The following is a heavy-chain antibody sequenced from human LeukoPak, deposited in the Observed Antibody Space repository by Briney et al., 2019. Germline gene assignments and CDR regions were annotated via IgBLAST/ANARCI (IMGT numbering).Heavy chain of an antibody. CDR1: GFTFSGSA. V-gene: IGHV3-73*01. J-gene: IGHJ6*02. D-gene: IGHD4-23*01. CDR2: IRSKANSYAT. CDR3: TRNDYGGSYGMDV. Sequence: GGSLRLSCAASGFTFSGSAMHWVRQASGKGLEWVGRIRSKANSYATAYAASVKGRFTISRDDSKNTAYLQMNSLKTEDTAVYYCTRNDYGGSYGMDVWGQGTTVTVSS.